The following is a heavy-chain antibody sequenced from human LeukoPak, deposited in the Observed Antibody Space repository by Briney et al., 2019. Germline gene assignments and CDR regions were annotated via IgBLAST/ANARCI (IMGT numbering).Heavy chain of an antibody. CDR1: GGTFTSYA. J-gene: IGHJ3*02. CDR3: ASRQNSDAFDI. CDR2: IIPIFGTA. D-gene: IGHD5-18*01. Sequence: ASVKVSCKASGGTFTSYAISWVRQAPGQGLEWMGGIIPIFGTANYAQKFQGRVTITADESTSTAYMELSSLRSEDTAVYYCASRQNSDAFDIWGQGTMVTVSS. V-gene: IGHV1-69*13.